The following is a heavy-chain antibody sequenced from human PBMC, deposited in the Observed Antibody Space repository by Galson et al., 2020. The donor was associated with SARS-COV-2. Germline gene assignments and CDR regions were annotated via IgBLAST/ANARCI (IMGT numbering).Heavy chain of an antibody. CDR2: ISSSSSTI. V-gene: IGHV3-11*04. CDR1: GFSFSDYF. J-gene: IGHJ4*02. Sequence: GESLKISCAASGFSFSDYFMSWIRQAPGKGLEWVSYISSSSSTIYYADSVRGRFTISRDNAKNSVYLQMNSLRVEDSAVYYCARGAYWGQGTLVTVSS. CDR3: ARGAY.